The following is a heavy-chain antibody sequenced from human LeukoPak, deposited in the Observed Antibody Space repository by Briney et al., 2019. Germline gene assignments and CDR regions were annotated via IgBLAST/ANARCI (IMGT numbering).Heavy chain of an antibody. CDR1: GVSISSSYSY. D-gene: IGHD5-18*01. Sequence: SETLSLTCTVSGVSISSSYSYWGWIRQPPGMGLEWIGEINHSGSTNYNPSLKSRVTISVDTSKNQFSLKLSSVTAADTAVYYCAIGYSYGPLTSSNWGQGTLVTVSS. CDR3: AIGYSYGPLTSSN. CDR2: INHSGST. J-gene: IGHJ4*02. V-gene: IGHV4-39*07.